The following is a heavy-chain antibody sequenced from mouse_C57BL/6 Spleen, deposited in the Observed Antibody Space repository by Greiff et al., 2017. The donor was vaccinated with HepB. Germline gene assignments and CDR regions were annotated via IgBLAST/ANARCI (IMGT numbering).Heavy chain of an antibody. V-gene: IGHV3-6*01. Sequence: DVKLVESGPGLVKPSQSLSLTCSVTGYSITSGYYWNWIRQFPGNKLEWMGYISYDGSNNYNPSLKNRISITRDTSKNQFFLKLNSVTTEDTATYYCARGGLGAMDYWGQGTSVTVSS. CDR3: ARGGLGAMDY. J-gene: IGHJ4*01. CDR1: GYSITSGYY. CDR2: ISYDGSN.